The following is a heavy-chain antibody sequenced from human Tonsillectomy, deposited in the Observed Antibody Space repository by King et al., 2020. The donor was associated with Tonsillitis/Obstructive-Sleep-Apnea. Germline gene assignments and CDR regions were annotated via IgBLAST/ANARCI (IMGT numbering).Heavy chain of an antibody. CDR1: GFSLSNTRMG. J-gene: IGHJ6*03. CDR3: ARIADTAMASYYYYYCMDV. D-gene: IGHD5-18*01. Sequence: QVTLKESGPVLVKPTETLTLTCTVSGFSLSNTRMGVSWIRQPPGKALEWLAHIFSNDEKSYSTSLKSRLTISKDTSKSQVVLTMTNMDPVDTATYYCARIADTAMASYYYYYCMDVWGKGTTVTVSS. V-gene: IGHV2-26*01. CDR2: IFSNDEK.